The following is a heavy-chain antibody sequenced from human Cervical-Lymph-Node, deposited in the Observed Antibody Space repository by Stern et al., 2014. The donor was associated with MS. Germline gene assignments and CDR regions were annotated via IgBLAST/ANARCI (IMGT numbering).Heavy chain of an antibody. CDR3: GRDEGYYYDMDV. J-gene: IGHJ6*02. Sequence: QVQLQESGPGLVKASETLSLTCSVSGGSISGYAWSWIRQPPGKGLEWIGFIHYTGSTNYNPSLKSRVTISVDMSKNQFSLRLTSVAAADTAVYYCGRDEGYYYDMDVWGQGTTVTVSS. V-gene: IGHV4-59*01. CDR2: IHYTGST. CDR1: GGSISGYA.